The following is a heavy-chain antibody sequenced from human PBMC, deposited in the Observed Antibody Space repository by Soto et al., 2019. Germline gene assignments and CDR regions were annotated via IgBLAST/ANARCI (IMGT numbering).Heavy chain of an antibody. V-gene: IGHV3-72*01. Sequence: LTLSCAASAFTFSDHYMDWVRQAPGKGLEWVGRTRNKANSYTTEYAASVKGRFTISRDDSKNSLYLQMNSLKTEDTAVYYCARGQQLVPFDYWGQGTLVTVSS. J-gene: IGHJ4*02. D-gene: IGHD6-13*01. CDR1: AFTFSDHY. CDR3: ARGQQLVPFDY. CDR2: TRNKANSYTT.